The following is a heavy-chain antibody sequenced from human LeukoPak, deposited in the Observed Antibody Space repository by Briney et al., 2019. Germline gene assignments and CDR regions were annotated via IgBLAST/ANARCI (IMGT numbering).Heavy chain of an antibody. CDR1: GHSFTNHW. Sequence: GESLKISCEASGHSFTNHWIGWVRQMPGKGLEWMGIINLGDSDTKYSPSFQGQVTISLDKSISTAYLQRRSLKASDTTMYYCARRRYSGSPNWFDPWGQGTLVTVSS. CDR3: ARRRYSGSPNWFDP. D-gene: IGHD1-26*01. V-gene: IGHV5-51*01. J-gene: IGHJ5*02. CDR2: INLGDSDT.